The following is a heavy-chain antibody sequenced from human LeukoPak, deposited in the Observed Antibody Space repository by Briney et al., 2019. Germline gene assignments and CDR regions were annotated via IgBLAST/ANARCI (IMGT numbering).Heavy chain of an antibody. CDR1: GFIFSSYS. J-gene: IGHJ3*02. CDR2: INSDSSTI. CDR3: VRDTSWAFDI. Sequence: PGGSLRLSCAASGFIFSSYSLNWVRQAPGKGLEWVSYINSDSSTIHYADSVKGRFTISRDNAEKSLYMQMNSLRDEDTAVYYCVRDTSWAFDIWAKGQWSPSLQ. V-gene: IGHV3-48*02.